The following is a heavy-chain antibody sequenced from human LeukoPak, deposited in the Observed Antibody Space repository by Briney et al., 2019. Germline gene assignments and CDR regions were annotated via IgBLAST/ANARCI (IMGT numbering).Heavy chain of an antibody. Sequence: GGSLRLSCAASGFTSDDYAMHWVRQAPGKGLEGVSTITASGGSTYYADSVKGRFTISRDNSKNTLYLQMHSLRAEDTAVYYCASQPGYSGYDALNWFDPWGQGTLVTVSS. J-gene: IGHJ5*02. CDR3: ASQPGYSGYDALNWFDP. CDR2: ITASGGST. CDR1: GFTSDDYA. V-gene: IGHV3-23*01. D-gene: IGHD5-12*01.